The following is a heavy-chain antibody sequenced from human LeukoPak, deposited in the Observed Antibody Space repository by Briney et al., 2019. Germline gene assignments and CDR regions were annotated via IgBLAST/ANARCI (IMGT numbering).Heavy chain of an antibody. Sequence: SETLSLTCTVSGGSISSGGYYWSWIRQHPGKGLEWIGYIYYSGSTYYNPSIKSRVTISVDTSKNQFSLKLSSVTAADTAVYYCARGEYPLRPDAFDIWGQGTMVTVSS. CDR2: IYYSGST. CDR1: GGSISSGGYY. D-gene: IGHD2-2*01. CDR3: ARGEYPLRPDAFDI. V-gene: IGHV4-31*03. J-gene: IGHJ3*02.